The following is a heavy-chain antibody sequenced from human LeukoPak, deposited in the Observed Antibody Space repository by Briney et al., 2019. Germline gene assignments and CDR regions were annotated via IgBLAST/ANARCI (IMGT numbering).Heavy chain of an antibody. CDR3: ARDQFWSGQNWFDP. Sequence: ETLSLTCTVSGSMYNYYWSWIRQPPGKGLEWIGYIHYNGITNYNPSLKTRVTMSLDTSKNQFSLKLSSVAAADTAVYYCARDQFWSGQNWFDPWGQGPLVTVSS. D-gene: IGHD3-3*01. CDR2: IHYNGIT. CDR1: GSMYNYY. J-gene: IGHJ5*02. V-gene: IGHV4-59*01.